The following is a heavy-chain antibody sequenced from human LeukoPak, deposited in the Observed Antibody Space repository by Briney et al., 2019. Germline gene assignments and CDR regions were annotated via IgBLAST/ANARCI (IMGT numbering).Heavy chain of an antibody. V-gene: IGHV5-51*01. CDR1: GYSFSSHW. Sequence: GESLQISGQGSGYSFSSHWIGWVGRLPGKGLEWMGIIYPDDSDTRYSPSFQGQVSISADKSISTAYLQWASLKASDTAMYYCARHGPSGSYSNGVEHWGQGTLVSVSS. D-gene: IGHD1-26*01. CDR2: IYPDDSDT. J-gene: IGHJ1*01. CDR3: ARHGPSGSYSNGVEH.